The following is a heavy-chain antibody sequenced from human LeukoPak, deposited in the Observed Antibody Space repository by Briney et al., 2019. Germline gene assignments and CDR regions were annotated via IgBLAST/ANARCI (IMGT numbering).Heavy chain of an antibody. CDR1: GFIFSSFT. Sequence: GGSLRLSCTASGFIFSSFTMTWVRQAPGKGLEWFSVIYSGGSTYYADSVKGRFTISRDNSKNTLYLQMNSLRAEDTAVYYCARDPNYSRGYQWGQGTLVTVSS. CDR3: ARDPNYSRGYQ. J-gene: IGHJ4*02. CDR2: IYSGGST. V-gene: IGHV3-53*01. D-gene: IGHD1-7*01.